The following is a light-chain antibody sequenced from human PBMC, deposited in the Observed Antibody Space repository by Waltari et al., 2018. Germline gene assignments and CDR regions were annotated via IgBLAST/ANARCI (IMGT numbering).Light chain of an antibody. CDR3: QSYDSSLSGHWV. CDR1: SSNIGAGYD. J-gene: IGLJ3*02. CDR2: GNN. V-gene: IGLV1-40*01. Sequence: QSVLTQPPSVSGAPGQRVTISCTGSSSNIGAGYDVHWYQQLPGTAPKLLIYGNNNRPSGVPDRFSGSKSGTSASLAIAGLQAEDEGDYYCQSYDSSLSGHWVFGGGTKVTAL.